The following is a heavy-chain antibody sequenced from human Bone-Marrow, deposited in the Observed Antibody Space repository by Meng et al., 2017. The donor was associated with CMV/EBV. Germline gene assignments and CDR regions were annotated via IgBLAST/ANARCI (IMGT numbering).Heavy chain of an antibody. J-gene: IGHJ5*02. CDR3: VRDPSRGWGDNWFDP. CDR2: INPNGGGT. Sequence: SGYTFTDYYLPWVRQAPGQGLEWMGWINPNGGGTKYAQKFQGRVTMTRDTSISTAYMELSGLRSDDTAFFYCVRDPSRGWGDNWFDPWGQGTLVTVSS. CDR1: GYTFTDYY. D-gene: IGHD1-26*01. V-gene: IGHV1-2*02.